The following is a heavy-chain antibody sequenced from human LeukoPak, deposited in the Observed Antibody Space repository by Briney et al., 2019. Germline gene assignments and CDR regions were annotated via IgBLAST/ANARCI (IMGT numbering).Heavy chain of an antibody. CDR1: GGTFSSYA. V-gene: IGHV1-69*04. D-gene: IGHD7-27*01. CDR3: ARDLQLGMVDY. J-gene: IGHJ4*02. CDR2: IIPILGIA. Sequence: SVKVSCKASGGTFSSYAISWVRQAPGQGLEWMGRIIPILGIANYAQKFQGRVTITADKSTSTAYMELSSLRSEDTAVYYCARDLQLGMVDYWGQGTLVTVSS.